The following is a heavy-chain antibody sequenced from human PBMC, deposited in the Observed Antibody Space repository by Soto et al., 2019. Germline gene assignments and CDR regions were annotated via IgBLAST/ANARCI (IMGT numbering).Heavy chain of an antibody. CDR1: GGTFNSYA. V-gene: IGHV1-69*13. D-gene: IGHD2-2*01. CDR2: IIPIFGTA. CDR3: ARAVTPGHYYYYGMDV. Sequence: PSVKVSCKASGGTFNSYAISWVRQAPGQGLEWMGGIIPIFGTANYAQKFQGRVTITADESTSTAYMELSSLRSEDTAVYYCARAVTPGHYYYYGMDVWGQGTTVTVSS. J-gene: IGHJ6*02.